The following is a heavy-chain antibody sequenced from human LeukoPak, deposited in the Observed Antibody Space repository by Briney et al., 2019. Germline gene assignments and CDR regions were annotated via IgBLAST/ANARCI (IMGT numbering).Heavy chain of an antibody. CDR3: AREAAAGTNWFDP. CDR1: GFTVSSNY. J-gene: IGHJ5*02. D-gene: IGHD6-13*01. V-gene: IGHV3-53*05. CDR2: IYSGGST. Sequence: GGSLRLSCAASGFTVSSNYMSWVRQAPGKGLEWVSVIYSGGSTYYADSVKGRFTISRDNSKNTLYLQMNSLRAEDTAVYYCAREAAAGTNWFDPWGQGTLVTVSS.